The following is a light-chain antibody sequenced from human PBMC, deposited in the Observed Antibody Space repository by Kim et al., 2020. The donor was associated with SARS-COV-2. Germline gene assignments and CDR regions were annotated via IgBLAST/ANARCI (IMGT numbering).Light chain of an antibody. J-gene: IGLJ1*01. CDR2: DVN. CDR1: SSGIGSYKY. Sequence: GQSSTIACTGTSSGIGSYKYVSWYQQHTRKHPKLLIYDVNIRPSGGSHRFSCSRSGNTASLIISGLQHEEEADYYCNSFTTSSTHVFGPGTKVTVL. V-gene: IGLV2-14*03. CDR3: NSFTTSSTHV.